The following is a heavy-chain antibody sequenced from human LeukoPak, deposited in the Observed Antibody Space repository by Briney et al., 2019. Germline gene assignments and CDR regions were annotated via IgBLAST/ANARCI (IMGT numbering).Heavy chain of an antibody. J-gene: IGHJ3*02. D-gene: IGHD5-24*01. CDR2: ISSSSSTV. V-gene: IGHV3-48*04. Sequence: GGSLRLSCAASGFTFSSYSMNWVRQAPGKGLEWVSYISSSSSTVYYADSVKGRFTISRDNAKNSLYLQMNSLRAEDTAVYYCARDRADAFDIWGQGTMVTVSS. CDR1: GFTFSSYS. CDR3: ARDRADAFDI.